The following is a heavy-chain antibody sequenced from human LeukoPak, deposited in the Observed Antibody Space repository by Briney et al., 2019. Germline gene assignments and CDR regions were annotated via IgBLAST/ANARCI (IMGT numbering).Heavy chain of an antibody. CDR2: IYSGGTT. J-gene: IGHJ4*02. CDR1: DFTVSSNY. V-gene: IGHV3-53*05. CDR3: ARDAGSYYSYYYFDY. D-gene: IGHD1-26*01. Sequence: GGSLRLSCAASDFTVSSNYMSWVRQAPGKGLEWVSVIYSGGTTYYADSVKGRFTISRDNSKNTLYLQMNSLRAEDTAVYYCARDAGSYYSYYYFDYWGQGTLVTVSS.